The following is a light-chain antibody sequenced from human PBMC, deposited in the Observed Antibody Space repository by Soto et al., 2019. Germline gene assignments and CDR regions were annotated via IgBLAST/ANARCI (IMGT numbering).Light chain of an antibody. CDR1: SSNIGSNI. J-gene: IGLJ3*02. Sequence: QSVLTQPPSASGTPGQRVTISYSGGSSNIGSNIVNWYQQLPGTAPKLLIYSNNQRPSGVPDRFSGSKSGTSASLAISGLQSEDEADYYCAAWDDSLNGWVFGGGTKVTVL. CDR3: AAWDDSLNGWV. V-gene: IGLV1-44*01. CDR2: SNN.